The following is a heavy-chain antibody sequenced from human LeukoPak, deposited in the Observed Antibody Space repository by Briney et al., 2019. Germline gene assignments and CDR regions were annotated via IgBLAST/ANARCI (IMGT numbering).Heavy chain of an antibody. D-gene: IGHD2-15*01. CDR2: ISYDGSKK. Sequence: GGSLRLSCAASGFSFRSYGMHWVRQAPGKGLEWVAFISYDGSKKYHADSVKGRFTISRDNSKNTLYLLMSSLRGEETAVYYCAKDISSGGTYGDFDYWGQGTLVTVSS. CDR1: GFSFRSYG. V-gene: IGHV3-30*18. J-gene: IGHJ4*02. CDR3: AKDISSGGTYGDFDY.